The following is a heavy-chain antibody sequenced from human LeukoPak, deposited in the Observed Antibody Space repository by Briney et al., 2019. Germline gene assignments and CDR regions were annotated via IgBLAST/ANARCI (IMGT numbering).Heavy chain of an antibody. D-gene: IGHD1-1*01. CDR1: GYTFASHA. CDR2: ISAYNGNT. V-gene: IGHV1-18*01. Sequence: ASVKVSCKASGYTFASHALNWVRQAPGQGLEWMGWISAYNGNTNYAQKLQGRVTMTTDTSTSTAYMELRSLRSDDTAVYYCARVRGDQTADYYYMDVWGKGTTDTVSS. J-gene: IGHJ6*03. CDR3: ARVRGDQTADYYYMDV.